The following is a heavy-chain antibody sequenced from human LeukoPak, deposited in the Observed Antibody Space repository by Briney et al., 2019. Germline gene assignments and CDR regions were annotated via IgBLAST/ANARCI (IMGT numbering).Heavy chain of an antibody. CDR3: ARERQHYYGSGSYYNLFEY. D-gene: IGHD3-10*01. V-gene: IGHV1-69*13. J-gene: IGHJ4*02. CDR2: IIPISGTA. Sequence: ASVKVSCKASGGTFRSYAISWVRQAPGQGLEWMGGIIPISGTANYAQKFQGRVTITADESTTTAYMELSSLRYEGTAVYYCARERQHYYGSGSYYNLFEYWGQGTLVTVSS. CDR1: GGTFRSYA.